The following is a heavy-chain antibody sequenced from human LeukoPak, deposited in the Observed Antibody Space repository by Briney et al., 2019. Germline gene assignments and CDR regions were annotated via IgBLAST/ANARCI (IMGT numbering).Heavy chain of an antibody. CDR1: GGSISSYY. J-gene: IGHJ3*02. CDR3: ARPYYYDSSGYFDDAFDI. Sequence: PSETLSLTCTVSGGSISSYYWSWIRQPPGKGLEWIGYIYYSGSTNYNPSLKSRVTISVDTSKNQFSLKLSSVTAADTAVYYCARPYYYDSSGYFDDAFDIWGQGTMVTVSS. D-gene: IGHD3-22*01. CDR2: IYYSGST. V-gene: IGHV4-59*01.